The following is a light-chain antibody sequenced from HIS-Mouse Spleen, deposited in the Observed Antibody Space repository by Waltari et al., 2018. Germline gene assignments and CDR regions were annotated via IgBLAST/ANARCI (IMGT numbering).Light chain of an antibody. J-gene: IGLJ2*01. CDR1: KLGDKY. CDR3: QAWDSSTVV. V-gene: IGLV3-1*01. Sequence: SYELTQPPSVSVSPGQTASITCSGDKLGDKYARWYQKKPGQSPVLVIYQDSKRPSGIPERFSGSNSGNTATLTISGTQAMDEADYYCQAWDSSTVVFGGGTKLTVL. CDR2: QDS.